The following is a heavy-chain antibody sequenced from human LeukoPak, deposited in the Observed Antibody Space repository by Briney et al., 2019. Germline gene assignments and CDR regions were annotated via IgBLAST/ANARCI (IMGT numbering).Heavy chain of an antibody. V-gene: IGHV3-30*02. D-gene: IGHD3-22*01. J-gene: IGHJ4*02. CDR3: GKHDSSSYY. Sequence: GGSLRLSCAASGFIFITYGMHWVRQAPGKGLEWVAFMRSDGSDEYHAGSVKGRFTISRDNSKNTLFLQMNSLRAEDTAVYYCGKHDSSSYYWGQGTLVTVSS. CDR1: GFIFITYG. CDR2: MRSDGSDE.